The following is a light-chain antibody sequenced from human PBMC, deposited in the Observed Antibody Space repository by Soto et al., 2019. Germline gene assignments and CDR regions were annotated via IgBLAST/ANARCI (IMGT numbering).Light chain of an antibody. CDR3: QQYGTSIT. V-gene: IGKV3-20*01. CDR2: GAS. Sequence: EIVLTQSPGTLSLSPGERATLSCGASQSISGSYLAWYQQKPGPAPSLLIYGASSTATAIPDRFSGSGSGADFTLTISRLEHEDFAVYYWQQYGTSITFGQGTRLEIK. J-gene: IGKJ5*01. CDR1: QSISGSY.